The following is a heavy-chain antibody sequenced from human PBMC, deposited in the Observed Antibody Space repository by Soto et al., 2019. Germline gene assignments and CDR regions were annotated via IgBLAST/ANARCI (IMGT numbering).Heavy chain of an antibody. Sequence: VQLVESGGGVVQPGGSLRLSCAASGFIFSTYGMHWVRQVPGKGLEWVAHISYDGSNEHYADSVKGRFTVSRDNAKNNRSLQLTSLRSEDTAVYYCTKEYIVGTTWGYFESWGQGTLVTVSS. CDR3: TKEYIVGTTWGYFES. D-gene: IGHD1-26*01. J-gene: IGHJ4*02. CDR2: ISYDGSNE. V-gene: IGHV3-30*18. CDR1: GFIFSTYG.